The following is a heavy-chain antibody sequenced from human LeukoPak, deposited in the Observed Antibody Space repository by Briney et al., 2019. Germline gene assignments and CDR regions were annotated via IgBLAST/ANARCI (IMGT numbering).Heavy chain of an antibody. D-gene: IGHD2-21*02. J-gene: IGHJ4*02. V-gene: IGHV3-30*14. Sequence: TGGSLRLSCAASGFSFSSYAMHWVRQAPGKGLEWVALITSPGGHKYYADSVKGRFTISRDNSKNTLYLQMNSLRAEDTAVYYCARGACGGDCYEPHFDYWGQGTLVTVSS. CDR1: GFSFSSYA. CDR3: ARGACGGDCYEPHFDY. CDR2: ITSPGGHK.